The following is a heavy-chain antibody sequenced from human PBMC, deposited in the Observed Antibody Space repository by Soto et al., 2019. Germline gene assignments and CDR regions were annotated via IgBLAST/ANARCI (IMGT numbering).Heavy chain of an antibody. CDR3: ARVNCGGDCYSFLYYYYGMDV. D-gene: IGHD2-21*02. CDR1: GGSISSGDYY. Sequence: SETLSLTCTVSGGSISSGDYYWSWIRQPPGKGLEWIGYIYYSGSTYYNPSLKSRVTISVDTSKNQFSLKLSSVTAADTAVYYCARVNCGGDCYSFLYYYYGMDVWGKGTTVTVS. CDR2: IYYSGST. V-gene: IGHV4-30-4*01. J-gene: IGHJ6*04.